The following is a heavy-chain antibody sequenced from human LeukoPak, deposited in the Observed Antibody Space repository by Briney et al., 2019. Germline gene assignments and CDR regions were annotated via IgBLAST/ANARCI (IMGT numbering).Heavy chain of an antibody. V-gene: IGHV4-34*01. CDR3: ARIFRATYYDFWSGYLDAFDI. CDR2: INHSGST. J-gene: IGHJ3*02. Sequence: SETLSLTCAVYGGSFSGYYWSWIRQPPGKGLEWIGEINHSGSTNYNPSLKSRVTISVDTSKNQFSLKLRSVTAADTAVYYCARIFRATYYDFWSGYLDAFDIWGQGTMVTVSS. CDR1: GGSFSGYY. D-gene: IGHD3-3*01.